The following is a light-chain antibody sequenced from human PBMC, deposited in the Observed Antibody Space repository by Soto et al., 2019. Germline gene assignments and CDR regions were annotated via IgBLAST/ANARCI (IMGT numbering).Light chain of an antibody. CDR3: QQYETYYT. V-gene: IGKV1-5*03. J-gene: IGKJ2*01. CDR2: KAS. CDR1: QSISTW. Sequence: DIQMTQSPSTLSASVGDRVTITCRASQSISTWLAWYQQKPGKAPNLLIYKASNLESGVPSRFSGSGSGTEFTLNISGLQRDDFATYYCQQYETYYTFGQGTKLEIK.